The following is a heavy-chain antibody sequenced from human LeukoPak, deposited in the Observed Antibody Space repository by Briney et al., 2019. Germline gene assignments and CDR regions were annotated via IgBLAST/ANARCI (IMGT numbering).Heavy chain of an antibody. J-gene: IGHJ4*02. Sequence: GASVKVSXKASGYTFTSYYMHWVRQAPGQGLEWMGIINPSGGSTSYAQKFQGRVTMTRDTSTSTVYMELSSLRSEDTAVYYCARSRTTMVRGVIIDYWGQGTLVTVSS. D-gene: IGHD3-10*01. V-gene: IGHV1-46*01. CDR2: INPSGGST. CDR3: ARSRTTMVRGVIIDY. CDR1: GYTFTSYY.